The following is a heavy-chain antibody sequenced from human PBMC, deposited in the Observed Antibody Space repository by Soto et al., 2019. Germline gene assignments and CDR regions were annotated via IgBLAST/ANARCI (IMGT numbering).Heavy chain of an antibody. D-gene: IGHD3-10*01. CDR3: AAPRDEYGSGVSWFTYGMDI. J-gene: IGHJ6*02. CDR2: LDGAGSIT. V-gene: IGHV3-23*05. CDR1: GFNFSGFP. Sequence: GGSLRLSCFASGFNFSGFPIPRVGHVTGRGLLQVASLDGAGSITYYAESVRGRFSISRDNSQNTLFLQMKRLTVDDTAIYYCAAPRDEYGSGVSWFTYGMDIWGQGTTVTVSS.